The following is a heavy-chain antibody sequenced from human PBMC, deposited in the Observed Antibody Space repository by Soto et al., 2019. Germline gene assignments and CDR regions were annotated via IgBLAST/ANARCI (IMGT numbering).Heavy chain of an antibody. D-gene: IGHD4-17*01. CDR2: INHSGST. CDR3: ARVRTVTTTFFYYYAMDV. CDR1: GGSFSGYY. V-gene: IGHV4-34*01. Sequence: SETLSLTCAVYGGSFSGYYWSWIRQPPGKRLEWIGEINHSGSTNYNPSLKSRVTISVDTSKNQVPLKLSSVTAADTAVYYCARVRTVTTTFFYYYAMDVWGQGTAVTVSS. J-gene: IGHJ6*02.